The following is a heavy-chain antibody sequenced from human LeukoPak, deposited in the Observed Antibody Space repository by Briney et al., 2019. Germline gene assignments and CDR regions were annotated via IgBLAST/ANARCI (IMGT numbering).Heavy chain of an antibody. Sequence: PSETLSLTCAIYGGSFSGYYWSWIRQPPGKGLEWIGEINHSGSTNYNPSLKSRVTISVDTSKNQFSLKLSSVTAADTAVYYCARPRIVGAPPYFQHWGQGTLVTVSS. V-gene: IGHV4-34*01. J-gene: IGHJ1*01. CDR3: ARPRIVGAPPYFQH. CDR2: INHSGST. CDR1: GGSFSGYY. D-gene: IGHD1-26*01.